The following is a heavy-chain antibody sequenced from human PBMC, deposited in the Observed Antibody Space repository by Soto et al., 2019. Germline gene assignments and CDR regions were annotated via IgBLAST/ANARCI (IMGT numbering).Heavy chain of an antibody. V-gene: IGHV4-39*01. D-gene: IGHD6-19*01. CDR2: IYYSGST. Sequence: SETLSLTCTVSGGSISSSSYYWDWIRQPPGKGLEWIGSIYYSGSTYYNPSLKSRVTISVDTSKNQFSLKLSSVTAADTAVYSCARPSLAVAGFPFDYWGQGTLVTVSS. J-gene: IGHJ4*02. CDR3: ARPSLAVAGFPFDY. CDR1: GGSISSSSYY.